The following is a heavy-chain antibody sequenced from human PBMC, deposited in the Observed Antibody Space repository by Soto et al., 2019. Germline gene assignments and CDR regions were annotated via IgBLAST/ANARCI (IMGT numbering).Heavy chain of an antibody. J-gene: IGHJ5*02. CDR3: ASLGNYSRSLDP. V-gene: IGHV4-59*08. D-gene: IGHD2-21*01. CDR1: GGSFSPNY. Sequence: SETLSLTCTLSGGSFSPNYWSWLRQPPGKGLEWVGYIYYGGTTSYNPSLKSRVTISLETSKRQFSLRLSSLTAADTAVYYCASLGNYSRSLDPWGPGTLVTASS. CDR2: IYYGGTT.